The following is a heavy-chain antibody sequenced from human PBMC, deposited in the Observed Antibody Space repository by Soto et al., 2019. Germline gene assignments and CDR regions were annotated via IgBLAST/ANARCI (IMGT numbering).Heavy chain of an antibody. Sequence: PSETLSLTCTVSGDSISSSRYYWGWIRQPPGKGLEWIGSLYFIGNTYYNPSLKSRLTISVDTSKNRFSLQLSSVTDADTAMYYCARQAGFGGSLFVGYFYYWGQGILVTVSS. CDR2: LYFIGNT. CDR1: GDSISSSRYY. J-gene: IGHJ4*02. V-gene: IGHV4-39*01. D-gene: IGHD3-10*01. CDR3: ARQAGFGGSLFVGYFYY.